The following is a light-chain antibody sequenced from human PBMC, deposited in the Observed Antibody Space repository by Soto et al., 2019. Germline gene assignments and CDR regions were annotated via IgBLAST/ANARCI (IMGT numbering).Light chain of an antibody. J-gene: IGLJ2*01. CDR3: AAWDDSLSGVL. Sequence: QSVLTQPPSASGTPGQRVSISCSGSSSNIGSNYVYWYRHLPGTAPKLLIYNNNQRPSGVPDRFSGSKSGTSASLAVSGRRSEDEADYYCAAWDDSLSGVLFGGGTKLTVL. V-gene: IGLV1-47*01. CDR2: NNN. CDR1: SSNIGSNY.